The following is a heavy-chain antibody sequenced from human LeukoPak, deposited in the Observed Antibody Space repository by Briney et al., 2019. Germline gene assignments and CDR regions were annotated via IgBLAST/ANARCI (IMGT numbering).Heavy chain of an antibody. J-gene: IGHJ5*02. CDR1: GGSFSVYY. V-gene: IGHV4-34*01. CDR3: ARVLTMVRGVIGWFDP. Sequence: SETLSLTCAVYGGSFSVYYWSWIRQPPGKGLEWIGEINHSGSTNYNPSLKSRVTISVDTSKNQFSLKLSSVTAADTAVYYCARVLTMVRGVIGWFDPWGQGTLVTVSS. CDR2: INHSGST. D-gene: IGHD3-10*01.